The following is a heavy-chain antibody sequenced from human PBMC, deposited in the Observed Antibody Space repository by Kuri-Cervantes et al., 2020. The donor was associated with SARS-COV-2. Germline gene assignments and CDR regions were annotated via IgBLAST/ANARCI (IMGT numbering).Heavy chain of an antibody. CDR1: GFTFDDYA. V-gene: IGHV3-9*01. J-gene: IGHJ4*02. Sequence: LRLSCAASGFTFDDYAMHWVRQAPGKGLEWVSGISWNSGSIGYADSVKGRFTISRDNAKNSLYLQMNSLRAEDTALYYCAKDFGGGMVTEVGFDYWGQGTLVTVSS. CDR2: ISWNSGSI. D-gene: IGHD5-18*01. CDR3: AKDFGGGMVTEVGFDY.